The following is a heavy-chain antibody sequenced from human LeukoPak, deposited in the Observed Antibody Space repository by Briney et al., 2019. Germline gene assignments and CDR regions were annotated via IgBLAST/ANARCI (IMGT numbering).Heavy chain of an antibody. CDR1: GYTFTGYY. J-gene: IGHJ4*02. CDR3: ARGRYSYGTRVYFDY. V-gene: IGHV1-2*02. CDR2: INPNSGGT. Sequence: ASVKVSCRASGYTFTGYYMHWVRQAPGQGLEWMGWINPNSGGTNYAQKFQGRVTMTRDTSISTAYMELSRLRSDDTAVYYCARGRYSYGTRVYFDYWGQGTLVTVSS. D-gene: IGHD5-18*01.